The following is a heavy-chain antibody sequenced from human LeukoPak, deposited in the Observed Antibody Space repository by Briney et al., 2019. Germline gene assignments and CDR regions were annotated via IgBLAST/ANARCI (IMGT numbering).Heavy chain of an antibody. V-gene: IGHV3-30*04. Sequence: PGGSLRLSCAASGFNFGTYAMHWVRQAPGKGLEWVAVISYDGSDKYYADSVKGRFTISRDNSKNTLYLQMNSLRAEDTAVYYCAKEVYDTAMAAGDYWGQGTLVTVSS. CDR2: ISYDGSDK. J-gene: IGHJ4*02. D-gene: IGHD5-18*01. CDR1: GFNFGTYA. CDR3: AKEVYDTAMAAGDY.